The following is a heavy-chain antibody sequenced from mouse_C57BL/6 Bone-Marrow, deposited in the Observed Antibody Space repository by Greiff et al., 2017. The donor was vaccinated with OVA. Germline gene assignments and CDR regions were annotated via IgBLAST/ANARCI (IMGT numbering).Heavy chain of an antibody. CDR2: IYPGDGDT. J-gene: IGHJ4*01. V-gene: IGHV1-82*01. Sequence: VKLMESGPELVKPGASVKISCKASGYAFSSSWMNWVKQRPGKGLEWIGRIYPGDGDTNYNGKFKGKATLTADKSSSTAYMQLSSLTSEDSAVYFCAIPDYYAMDYWGQGTSVTVSS. CDR3: AIPDYYAMDY. CDR1: GYAFSSSW.